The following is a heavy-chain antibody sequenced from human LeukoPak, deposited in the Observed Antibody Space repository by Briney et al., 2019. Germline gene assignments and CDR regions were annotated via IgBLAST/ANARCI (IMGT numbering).Heavy chain of an antibody. J-gene: IGHJ3*02. CDR2: IGTAGDT. V-gene: IGHV3-13*01. CDR3: ARRSSRAGVGAFDI. Sequence: GGSLRLSCAASGFTFSSYDMHWVRQATGKGLEWVSAIGTAGDTYYPGSVKGRFTISRENAKNSLYLQMNSLRAGDTAVYYCARRSSRAGVGAFDIWGQRTMVTVSS. CDR1: GFTFSSYD. D-gene: IGHD3-10*01.